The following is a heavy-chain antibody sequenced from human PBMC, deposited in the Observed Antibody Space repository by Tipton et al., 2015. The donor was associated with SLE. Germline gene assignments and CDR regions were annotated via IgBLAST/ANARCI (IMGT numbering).Heavy chain of an antibody. CDR1: GGSISSSSYY. D-gene: IGHD4-23*01. Sequence: LRLSCTVSGGSISSSSYYWGWIRQPPGKGLEWIGSIYYSGSTYYNPSLKSRVTISVDTSKNQFSLKLRSVTAADTAVYYCARDLTLDYWGQGTLVTVSS. V-gene: IGHV4-39*07. CDR3: ARDLTLDY. CDR2: IYYSGST. J-gene: IGHJ4*02.